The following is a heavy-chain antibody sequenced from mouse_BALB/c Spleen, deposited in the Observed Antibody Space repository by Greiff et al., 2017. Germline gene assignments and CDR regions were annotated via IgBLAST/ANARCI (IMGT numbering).Heavy chain of an antibody. Sequence: EVQVVESGGGLVKPGGSLKLSCAASGFTFSDYYMYWVRQTPEKRLEWVATISDGGSYTYYPDSVKGRFTISRDNAKNNLYLQMSSLKSEDTAMYYCARDGARATLYAMDYWGQGTSVTVSS. CDR3: ARDGARATLYAMDY. CDR2: ISDGGSYT. D-gene: IGHD3-1*01. J-gene: IGHJ4*01. V-gene: IGHV5-4*02. CDR1: GFTFSDYY.